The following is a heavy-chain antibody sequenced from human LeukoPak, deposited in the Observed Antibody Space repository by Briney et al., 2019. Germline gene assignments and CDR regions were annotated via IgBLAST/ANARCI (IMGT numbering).Heavy chain of an antibody. D-gene: IGHD3-22*01. V-gene: IGHV1-18*01. J-gene: IGHJ4*02. CDR2: ISAYNGNT. Sequence: ASVKVSCNASGYTFTSYGISWVRQAPGQGLEWMGWISAYNGNTNYAQKLQGRVTMTTDTSTSTAYMELRSLRSDDTAVYYCARDRPYYYDSSGYPFDYWGQGTLVTVSS. CDR1: GYTFTSYG. CDR3: ARDRPYYYDSSGYPFDY.